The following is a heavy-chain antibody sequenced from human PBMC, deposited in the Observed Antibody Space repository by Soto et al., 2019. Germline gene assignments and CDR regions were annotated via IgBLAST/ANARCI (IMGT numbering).Heavy chain of an antibody. J-gene: IGHJ3*02. Sequence: QVQLEQSGAEVKKPGSSVKVSCKASGGTLSDHGVAWLRQAPGQGLEWMGGTIPVFNTAKYAQKFQGRVTVTADKFTNIPHMELSSMRSAGPAFYLCARGVYGSVHYYTGPSAFDSWGPGKMVIVSS. CDR2: TIPVFNTA. D-gene: IGHD3-10*01. V-gene: IGHV1-69*06. CDR3: ARGVYGSVHYYTGPSAFDS. CDR1: GGTLSDHG.